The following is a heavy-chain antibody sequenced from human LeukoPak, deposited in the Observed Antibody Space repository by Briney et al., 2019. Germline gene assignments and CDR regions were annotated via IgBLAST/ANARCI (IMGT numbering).Heavy chain of an antibody. CDR2: IYYSGST. V-gene: IGHV4-59*12. D-gene: IGHD5-12*01. CDR1: GGSINSYY. Sequence: SETLSLTCSVSGGSINSYYWSWIRQPPGKGLEWIGQIYYSGSTYYNPSLKSRVTISVDTSKNQFSLKLSSMTAADTAVYFCARDLWLRLKYNWFDPWGQGTLVTVSS. CDR3: ARDLWLRLKYNWFDP. J-gene: IGHJ5*02.